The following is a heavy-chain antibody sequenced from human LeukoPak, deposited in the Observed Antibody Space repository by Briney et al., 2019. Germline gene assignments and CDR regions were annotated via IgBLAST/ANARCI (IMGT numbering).Heavy chain of an antibody. Sequence: SETLSLTCTVSGGSISSYYWSWIWQPAGKGLEWIGRIYHSGSTYYNPSLKSRVTISVDTSKNQFSLKLGSVTAADTAVYYCARPTLRHDAFDIWGQGTMVTVSS. D-gene: IGHD3-16*01. J-gene: IGHJ3*02. CDR2: IYHSGST. CDR1: GGSISSYY. V-gene: IGHV4-4*07. CDR3: ARPTLRHDAFDI.